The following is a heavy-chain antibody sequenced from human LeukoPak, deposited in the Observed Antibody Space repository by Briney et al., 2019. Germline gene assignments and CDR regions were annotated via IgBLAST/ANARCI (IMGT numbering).Heavy chain of an antibody. CDR3: GSSGWDQTTFH. D-gene: IGHD6-19*01. J-gene: IGHJ4*02. V-gene: IGHV3-53*01. CDR1: GFTVSSNY. Sequence: PGGSLRLSCAASGFTVSSNYMSWVRQAPGKGLEWVSVIYTGGSTYYADSVKGRFTISRDNSKNTLYLQMNSLRAEDTAVYYCGSSGWDQTTFHWGQGTLVTVSS. CDR2: IYTGGST.